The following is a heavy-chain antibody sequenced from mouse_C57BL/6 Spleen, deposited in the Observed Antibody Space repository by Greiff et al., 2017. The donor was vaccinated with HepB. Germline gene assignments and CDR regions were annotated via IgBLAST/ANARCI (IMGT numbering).Heavy chain of an antibody. D-gene: IGHD2-4*01. V-gene: IGHV5-17*01. CDR2: ISSGSSTI. J-gene: IGHJ4*01. CDR3: ARRGHYDQRNYYAMDY. CDR1: GFTFSDYG. Sequence: VQLKQSGGGLVKPGGSLKLSCAASGFTFSDYGMHWVRQAPEKGLEWVAYISSGSSTIYYADTVKGRFTISRDNAKNTLFLQMTSLRSEDTAMYYCARRGHYDQRNYYAMDYWGQGTSVTVSS.